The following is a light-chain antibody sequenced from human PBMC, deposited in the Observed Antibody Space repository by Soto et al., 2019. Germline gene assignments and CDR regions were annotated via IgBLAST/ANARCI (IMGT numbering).Light chain of an antibody. J-gene: IGKJ1*01. CDR2: DAS. CDR3: QQRGTCPLSWA. Sequence: EIVLTQAPVTLSLSPGEGATLSCKASQNINTNLGWYQQKPGQAPRLLIYDASLLATGIPARFTGSGSGTDFTLTINCIEPEDFAVSYCQQRGTCPLSWAFGQGTKVEVK. CDR1: QNINTN. V-gene: IGKV3-11*01.